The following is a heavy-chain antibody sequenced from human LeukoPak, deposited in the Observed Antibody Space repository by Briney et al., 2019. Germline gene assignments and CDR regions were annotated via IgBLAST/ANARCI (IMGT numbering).Heavy chain of an antibody. V-gene: IGHV4-31*03. D-gene: IGHD1-1*01. CDR2: IYYSGST. CDR1: GGSISSGGYY. CDR3: ARECNEKAYYYYYMDV. Sequence: PSETLSLTCTVSGGSISSGGYYWSWIRQHPGKGLEWIGYIYYSGSTYYNPSLKSRVTISVDTSKNQFSLKLSSVTAADTAVYYCARECNEKAYYYYYMDVWGKGTTVTVSS. J-gene: IGHJ6*03.